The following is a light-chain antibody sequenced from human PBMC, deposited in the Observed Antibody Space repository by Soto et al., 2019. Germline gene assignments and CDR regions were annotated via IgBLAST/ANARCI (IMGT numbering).Light chain of an antibody. CDR1: QDISSW. J-gene: IGKJ2*01. Sequence: DIQMTQSPSSVSASVGDRVTITCRASQDISSWLAWYQQKPGTAPKLLIFAASSLQDGVPSRFSSKQAGTDFTPTINSLQPEDFATYYCQQADSFPYTFGQGTKLEIK. CDR2: AAS. V-gene: IGKV1-12*01. CDR3: QQADSFPYT.